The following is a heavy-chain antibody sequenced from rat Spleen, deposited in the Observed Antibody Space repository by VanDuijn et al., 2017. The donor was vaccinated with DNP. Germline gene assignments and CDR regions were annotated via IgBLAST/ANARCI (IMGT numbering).Heavy chain of an antibody. Sequence: EVRLQESGPGLVKPSQSLSLTCSVTGYSITSNYWAWIRKFPGNKMEWMGYINYSGSTGHNPSLKSRISITRDTSKNQFFLQLNSVTTEDTATYYCARYYYSSVRVMDAWGQGASVTVSS. J-gene: IGHJ4*01. CDR3: ARYYYSSVRVMDA. V-gene: IGHV3-1*01. D-gene: IGHD1-2*01. CDR2: INYSGST. CDR1: GYSITSNY.